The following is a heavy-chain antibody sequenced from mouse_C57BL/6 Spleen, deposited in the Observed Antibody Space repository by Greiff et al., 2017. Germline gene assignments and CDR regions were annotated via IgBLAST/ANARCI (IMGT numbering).Heavy chain of an antibody. CDR2: IDPSDSYT. V-gene: IGHV1-69*01. CDR1: GYTFTSYW. Sequence: QVQLQQPGAELVMPGASVKLSCKASGYTFTSYWMHWVKQRPGQGLEWIGEIDPSDSYTNYNQKFKGKSTLTVDKSSSTAYMQLSSLTSEDSAVYYCERVRDSAGYWFAYWGQGTLVTVSA. CDR3: ERVRDSAGYWFAY. J-gene: IGHJ3*01. D-gene: IGHD3-2*02.